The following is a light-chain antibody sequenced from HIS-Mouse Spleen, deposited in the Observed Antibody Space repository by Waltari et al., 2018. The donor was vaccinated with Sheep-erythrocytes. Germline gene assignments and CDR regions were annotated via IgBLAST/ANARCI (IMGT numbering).Light chain of an antibody. V-gene: IGLV2-23*01. CDR1: SSDVGSYNL. J-gene: IGLJ2*01. Sequence: QSALTQPASVSGSPGQSITISCTGTSSDVGSYNLVLRYQQHPGKAPKLMIYEGSKRPSGVSNRFSGSKSGNTASLTISGLQAEDEADYYCCSYAGSSTYVVFGGGTKLTVL. CDR2: EGS. CDR3: CSYAGSSTYVV.